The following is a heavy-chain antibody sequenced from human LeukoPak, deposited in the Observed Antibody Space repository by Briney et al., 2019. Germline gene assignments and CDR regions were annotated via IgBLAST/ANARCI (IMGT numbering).Heavy chain of an antibody. J-gene: IGHJ6*03. D-gene: IGHD6-13*01. CDR3: AREGGGGLAAAGDYYYYMDV. V-gene: IGHV1-18*01. CDR2: ISAYNGNT. Sequence: ASVKVSCKASGYTFTSYGISWVRQAPGQGLEWMGWISAYNGNTNYAQKLQGRVTMTTDTSTSTAYMELRSLRSDDTAVYYCAREGGGGLAAAGDYYYYMDVWGKGTTVTVSS. CDR1: GYTFTSYG.